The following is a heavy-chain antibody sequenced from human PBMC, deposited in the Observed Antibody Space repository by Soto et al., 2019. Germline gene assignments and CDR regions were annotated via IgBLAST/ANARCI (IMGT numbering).Heavy chain of an antibody. CDR1: GYTLTELS. D-gene: IGHD3-22*01. CDR3: ARDRNVRDYYDSSGHLNWFAD. CDR2: FDPEDGET. J-gene: IGHJ5*02. V-gene: IGHV1-24*01. Sequence: ASVKVSCKVSGYTLTELSMHWVRRAPGEGLEWMGGFDPEDGETIYAQKFQGRVTMTRDTSTSTVYMELSSLRSEDTAVYYCARDRNVRDYYDSSGHLNWFADSGQGTLVTVSS.